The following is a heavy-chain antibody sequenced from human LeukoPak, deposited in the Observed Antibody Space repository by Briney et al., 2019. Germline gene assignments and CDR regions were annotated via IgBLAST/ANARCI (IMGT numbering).Heavy chain of an antibody. D-gene: IGHD6-13*01. Sequence: SETLSLTCTVSGGSISSSSYYWGWIRQPPGKGLEWIGSIYYSGSTYYNPSLKSRVTISVDTSKNQFSLKLSSVTAADTAVYYCACIAAAVTGVDYWGQGTLVTVSS. CDR2: IYYSGST. V-gene: IGHV4-39*01. CDR1: GGSISSSSYY. CDR3: ACIAAAVTGVDY. J-gene: IGHJ4*02.